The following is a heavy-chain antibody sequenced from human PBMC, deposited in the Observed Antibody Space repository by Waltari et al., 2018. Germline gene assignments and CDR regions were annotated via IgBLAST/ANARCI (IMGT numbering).Heavy chain of an antibody. V-gene: IGHV3-43D*04. CDR1: GFTFDDYA. J-gene: IGHJ6*02. Sequence: EVQLVESGGVVVQPGGSLRLSCAASGFTFDDYAMHWVRQAPGKGLVWVSLISWDGGSTYYADSVKGRFTISRDNSKNSLYLQMNSLRAEDTALYYCAKDGGSSSWYSFYYGMDVWGQGTTVTVSS. CDR2: ISWDGGST. D-gene: IGHD6-13*01. CDR3: AKDGGSSSWYSFYYGMDV.